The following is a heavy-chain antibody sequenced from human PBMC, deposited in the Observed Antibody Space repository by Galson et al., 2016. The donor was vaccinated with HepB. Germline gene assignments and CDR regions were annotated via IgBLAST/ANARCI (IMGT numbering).Heavy chain of an antibody. J-gene: IGHJ5*02. CDR2: IRYDGSYK. CDR3: AKGVRRLPAA. CDR1: GFTFSSYG. Sequence: SLRLSCAASGFTFSSYGMHWVRQAPGKGLEWVAVIRYDGSYKDYADSVKGRFTISRDNSNNTLFLQMNSLRGEDTAVYYCAKGVRRLPAAWGQGTLVTVSS. V-gene: IGHV3-33*06. D-gene: IGHD5-24*01.